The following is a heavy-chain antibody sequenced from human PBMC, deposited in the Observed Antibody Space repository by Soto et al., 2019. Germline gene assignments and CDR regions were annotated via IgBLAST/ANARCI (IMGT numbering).Heavy chain of an antibody. D-gene: IGHD3-16*01. CDR2: IGYGGNPTI. J-gene: IGHJ4*03. CDR1: GFSFNDYS. V-gene: IGHV3-48*02. Sequence: PGGSLRLSCAVSGFSFNDYSVNWVRQAPGKGLEWVSYIGYGGNPTIYYADSVKGRFTISRDTAKNSLVLQMDSLRDEDTAVYYGARDHNWAFDFWGQGTPVTVSS. CDR3: ARDHNWAFDF.